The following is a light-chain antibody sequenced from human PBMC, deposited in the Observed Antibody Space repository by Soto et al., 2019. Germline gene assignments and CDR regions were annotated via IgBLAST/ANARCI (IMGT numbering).Light chain of an antibody. CDR3: LQDYNYPCT. CDR2: AAS. Sequence: AIQMTQSPSALSASVGDRITITCRASQDISNDLGWYQQKPGKAPKLLIYAASSLLSGLPSRFSGSGSGTDFTLTISSLPTEDFASYYGLQDYNYPCTFGPGTTVYI. CDR1: QDISND. V-gene: IGKV1-6*01. J-gene: IGKJ3*01.